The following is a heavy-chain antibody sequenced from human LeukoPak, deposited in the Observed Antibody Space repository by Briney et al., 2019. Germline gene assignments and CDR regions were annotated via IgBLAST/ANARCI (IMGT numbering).Heavy chain of an antibody. CDR1: GGSFSGYY. V-gene: IGHV4-34*01. CDR2: INHSGST. Sequence: SETLSLTCAVYGGSFSGYYWSWIRQPPGKGLEWIGEINHSGSTNYNPSLKSRVTISVDTSKNQFSLKLSSVTAADTAVYYCASGGAAAGTMDVWGQGTTVTVSS. CDR3: ASGGAAAGTMDV. J-gene: IGHJ6*02. D-gene: IGHD6-13*01.